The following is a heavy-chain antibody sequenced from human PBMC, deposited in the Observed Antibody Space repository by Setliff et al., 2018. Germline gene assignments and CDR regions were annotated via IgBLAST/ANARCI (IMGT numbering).Heavy chain of an antibody. CDR2: IYPGDSDT. CDR1: GYEFFGYW. J-gene: IGHJ6*03. D-gene: IGHD2-2*02. CDR3: ARLAVRNTVYYYFTDV. V-gene: IGHV5-51*01. Sequence: PGESLKISCQGLGYEFFGYWIAWVRQVPGKGPEWVGLIYPGDSDTRYSPSFQGQVTISVDRSRVTAYLQWDSLKASDAATYYCARLAVRNTVYYYFTDVWGKGTSVTVSS.